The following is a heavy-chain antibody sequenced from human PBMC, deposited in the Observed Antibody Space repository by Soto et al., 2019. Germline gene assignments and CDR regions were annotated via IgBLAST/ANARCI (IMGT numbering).Heavy chain of an antibody. D-gene: IGHD3-3*01. Sequence: GGSLRLSCAASGFTFSSYAMSWVRQAPGKGLEWVSAISGSGGSTYYADSVKGRFTISRDNSKNTLYLQMNSLRAEDTAVYYCAKDHLAGYDFWSGHDAFDIWGQGTMVTVSS. V-gene: IGHV3-23*01. CDR1: GFTFSSYA. CDR3: AKDHLAGYDFWSGHDAFDI. J-gene: IGHJ3*02. CDR2: ISGSGGST.